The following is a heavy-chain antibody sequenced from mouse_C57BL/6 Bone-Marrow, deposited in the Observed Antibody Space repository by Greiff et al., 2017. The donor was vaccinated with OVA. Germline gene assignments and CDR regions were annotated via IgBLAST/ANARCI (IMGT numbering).Heavy chain of an antibody. Sequence: QVQLQQPGAELAKPGASVTLSCKASGYTFTSYWMHWVKQRPGQGLEWIGYINPSSGYTKYNQKFKDKATLTADKSSSTAYMQLSSLTYEDSAVYYCARYDGYYDWYFDVWGTGTTVTVSS. CDR2: INPSSGYT. CDR3: ARYDGYYDWYFDV. J-gene: IGHJ1*03. CDR1: GYTFTSYW. D-gene: IGHD2-3*01. V-gene: IGHV1-7*01.